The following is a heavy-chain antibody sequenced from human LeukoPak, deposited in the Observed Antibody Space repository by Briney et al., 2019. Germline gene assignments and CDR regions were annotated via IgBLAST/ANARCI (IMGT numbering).Heavy chain of an antibody. V-gene: IGHV3-9*01. CDR1: GFTFDDYA. CDR3: AKAFSGSWYYYDSSGYYFHY. D-gene: IGHD3-22*01. Sequence: GGSLRLSCAASGFTFDDYAMHWVRQAPGKGLEWVSGISWNSGSIGYADSVKGRFTISRDNANNSLYLQMNSLRAEDTALYYCAKAFSGSWYYYDSSGYYFHYWGQGTLVTVSS. CDR2: ISWNSGSI. J-gene: IGHJ4*02.